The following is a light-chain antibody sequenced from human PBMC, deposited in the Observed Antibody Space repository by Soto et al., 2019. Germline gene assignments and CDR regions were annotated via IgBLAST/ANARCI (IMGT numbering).Light chain of an antibody. J-gene: IGKJ2*01. CDR3: MQALQSPRA. Sequence: DIVMTQSPLSLPVTPGEPASISCRSSQSLLHSNGYNYLDWYLQKPGQSPQVLIYLGSNRASGVPDRFSGSGSGADFTLKISRGEAEDVGVYYCMQALQSPRAFGQGTKLEIK. V-gene: IGKV2-28*01. CDR1: QSLLHSNGYNY. CDR2: LGS.